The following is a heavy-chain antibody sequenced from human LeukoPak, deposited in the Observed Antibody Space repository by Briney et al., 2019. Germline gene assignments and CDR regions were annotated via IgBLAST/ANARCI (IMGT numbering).Heavy chain of an antibody. CDR2: IYYSGST. CDR3: ARVSRNTMVRGVFDY. D-gene: IGHD3-10*01. CDR1: GGSVSSSSYY. Sequence: NPSETLSLTCTVSGGSVSSSSYYWSWIRQPPGKGLEWIGYIYYSGSTNYNPSLKSRVTISVDTSKNQFSLKLSSVTAADTAVYYCARVSRNTMVRGVFDYWGQGTLVTVSS. V-gene: IGHV4-61*01. J-gene: IGHJ4*02.